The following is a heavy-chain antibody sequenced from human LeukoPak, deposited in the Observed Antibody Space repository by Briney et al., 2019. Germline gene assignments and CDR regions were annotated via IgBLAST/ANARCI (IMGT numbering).Heavy chain of an antibody. V-gene: IGHV4-59*01. D-gene: IGHD3-10*01. CDR2: IYYSGST. CDR1: GGSISSYY. CDR3: ARGTGVYGSGSYFPTVNYWYFDL. J-gene: IGHJ2*01. Sequence: SETLSLTCTVSGGSISSYYWSWIRQPPGKGLEWIGYIYYSGSTNYNPSLKSRVTISVDTSKNQFSLKLSSVTAADTAVYYCARGTGVYGSGSYFPTVNYWYFDLWGRGTLVTVSS.